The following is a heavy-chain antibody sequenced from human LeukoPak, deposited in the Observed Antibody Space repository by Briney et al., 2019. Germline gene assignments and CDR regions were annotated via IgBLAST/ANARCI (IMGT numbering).Heavy chain of an antibody. CDR1: GFTVSSNY. Sequence: GGSLRLSCAASGFTVSSNYMSWVRQAPGKGLEWVSVIYSGGSTYYADSVKGRFTISRDNSKNTLYLQMNGLRAEDTAVYYCARELSIAAARGYYYYMDVWGKGTTVTVSS. CDR3: ARELSIAAARGYYYYMDV. V-gene: IGHV3-53*01. D-gene: IGHD6-13*01. CDR2: IYSGGST. J-gene: IGHJ6*03.